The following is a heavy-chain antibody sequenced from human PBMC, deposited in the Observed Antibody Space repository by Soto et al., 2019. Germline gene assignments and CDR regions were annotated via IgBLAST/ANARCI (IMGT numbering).Heavy chain of an antibody. J-gene: IGHJ6*02. CDR3: ARLKSSGWYWGDYYYYYGMDV. Sequence: GGSLRLSCAASGFTFSSYGMNWVRQAPGKGLEWVSSISSSSSSYIYYADSVKGRFTISRDNAKNSLYLQMNSLRAEDTAVYYCARLKSSGWYWGDYYYYYGMDVWGQGTTVTVSS. CDR1: GFTFSSYG. D-gene: IGHD6-19*01. CDR2: ISSSSSSYI. V-gene: IGHV3-21*01.